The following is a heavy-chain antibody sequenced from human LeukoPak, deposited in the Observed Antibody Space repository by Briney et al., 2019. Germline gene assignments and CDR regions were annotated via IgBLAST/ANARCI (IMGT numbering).Heavy chain of an antibody. CDR3: TRIYCTGGSCHDAFDI. J-gene: IGHJ3*02. V-gene: IGHV3-72*01. D-gene: IGHD2-8*02. Sequence: PGGSLRLSCAASGFILSDHYMEWVRQAPGKGLEWVGRTRNKANSYATEYATSVKGRFTISRDDSKNSVYLQMNSLKTEDTAVYYCTRIYCTGGSCHDAFDIWGQGTMVTVSS. CDR2: TRNKANSYAT. CDR1: GFILSDHY.